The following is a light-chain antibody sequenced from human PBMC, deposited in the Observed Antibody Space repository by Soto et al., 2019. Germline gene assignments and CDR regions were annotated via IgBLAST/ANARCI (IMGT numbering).Light chain of an antibody. J-gene: IGLJ2*01. Sequence: QSVLTQPPSASVSLGQSVTISCTGTSSAVGGYNYVSWHQQHPGKAPKVMIYEVTKRPPGVPDRFSGSKSGNTASLTVSGLQAEDEADYYCSSFAGGGNPVLLGGGTKLTVL. CDR3: SSFAGGGNPVL. CDR1: SSAVGGYNY. V-gene: IGLV2-8*01. CDR2: EVT.